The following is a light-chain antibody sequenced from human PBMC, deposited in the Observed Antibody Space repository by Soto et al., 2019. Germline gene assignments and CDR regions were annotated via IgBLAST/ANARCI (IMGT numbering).Light chain of an antibody. CDR1: QSVNGNY. V-gene: IGKV3-20*01. J-gene: IGKJ1*01. CDR2: GAS. Sequence: EIVLTQSPGTLSLSPGERATLSCRASQSVNGNYLAWYQQKPGQAPRLLIYGASSRATGIPDRFSGSGSGTDFTLTISRLEPEDFAVYYCQKYGSSPRTFGQGTKVEIK. CDR3: QKYGSSPRT.